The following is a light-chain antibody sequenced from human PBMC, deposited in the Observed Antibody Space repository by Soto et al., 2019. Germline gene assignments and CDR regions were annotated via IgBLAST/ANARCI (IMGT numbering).Light chain of an antibody. J-gene: IGLJ1*01. CDR2: EGT. V-gene: IGLV2-23*03. CDR1: SSDVGTYDL. CDR3: CSYAGSSNV. Sequence: QSVLTQPASVSGSPGQSVTISCTGSSSDVGTYDLVSWYQQHPGKAPKILIYEGTKRPSGVSNRFSGSKSGNTASLTISGLQAEDEADYFCCSYAGSSNVFGTGTKLTVL.